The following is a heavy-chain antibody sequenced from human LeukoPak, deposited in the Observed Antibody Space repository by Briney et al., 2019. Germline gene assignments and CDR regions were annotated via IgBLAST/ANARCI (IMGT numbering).Heavy chain of an antibody. D-gene: IGHD3-10*01. J-gene: IGHJ5*02. CDR2: IKGDGSKI. Sequence: GGSLRLSCGASGFTFSEYWMTWVRQAPGRGPEWVANIKGDGSKIYYVDSVKGRFTISRDNDKNSLYLQMNNLRVEDTAVYHCARDRICFDLWGQDALVTVSS. V-gene: IGHV3-7*01. CDR1: GFTFSEYW. CDR3: ARDRICFDL.